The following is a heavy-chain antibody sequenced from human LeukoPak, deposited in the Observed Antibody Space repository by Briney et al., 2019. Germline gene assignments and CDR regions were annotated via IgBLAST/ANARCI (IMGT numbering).Heavy chain of an antibody. CDR1: GYRFTSYW. Sequence: GESLKISCKCSGYRFTSYWIGWVRQVPGKGLEWMGIVQPGDSDIRYSPSFQGQVTISADKSINTVYLQWSGLKASDTAMYYCARYYYDSSAYPYYFEYWGQGTLVTVSS. CDR3: ARYYYDSSAYPYYFEY. D-gene: IGHD3-22*01. CDR2: VQPGDSDI. J-gene: IGHJ4*02. V-gene: IGHV5-51*01.